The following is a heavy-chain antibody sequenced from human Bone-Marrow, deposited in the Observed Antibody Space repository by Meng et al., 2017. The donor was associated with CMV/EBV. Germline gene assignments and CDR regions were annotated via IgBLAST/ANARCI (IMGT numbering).Heavy chain of an antibody. CDR3: ARDLLRKYYYDSSGYYRGSNFDY. Sequence: ASVKVSCKASGYTFTSYGISWVRQAPGQGLEWMGWISAYNGNTNYAQKLQGRVTMTTDTSTSTAYMELRSLRSDDTAVYYCARDLLRKYYYDSSGYYRGSNFDYWGQGPLVTVSS. J-gene: IGHJ4*02. CDR2: ISAYNGNT. D-gene: IGHD3-22*01. CDR1: GYTFTSYG. V-gene: IGHV1-18*01.